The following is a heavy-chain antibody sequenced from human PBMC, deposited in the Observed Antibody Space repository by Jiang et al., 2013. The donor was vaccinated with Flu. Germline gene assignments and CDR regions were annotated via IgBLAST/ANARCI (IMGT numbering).Heavy chain of an antibody. Sequence: KSRVTISVDTSKNQFSLKLSSVTAVDTAVYYCAREQGQYSSYFDYWGQGTLVTVSS. CDR3: AREQGQYSSYFDY. D-gene: IGHD5-18*01. V-gene: IGHV4-59*01. J-gene: IGHJ4*02.